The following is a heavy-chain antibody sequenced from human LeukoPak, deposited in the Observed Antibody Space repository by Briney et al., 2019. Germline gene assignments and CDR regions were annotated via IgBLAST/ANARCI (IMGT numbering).Heavy chain of an antibody. J-gene: IGHJ6*03. D-gene: IGHD3-10*01. CDR3: ARMSGTMVRGVIRVGYYMDV. Sequence: AGGSLRLSCAASGFTVSSNYMSWVRQAPGKGLEWVSIIYRGDSTYYADSVKGRFTISRDNSKNRLYLQMNSLRAEDTAVYYCARMSGTMVRGVIRVGYYMDVWGKGTTVTVSS. CDR1: GFTVSSNY. CDR2: IYRGDST. V-gene: IGHV3-66*02.